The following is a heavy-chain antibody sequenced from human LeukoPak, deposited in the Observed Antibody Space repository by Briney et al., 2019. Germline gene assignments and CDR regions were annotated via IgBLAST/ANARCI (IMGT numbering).Heavy chain of an antibody. D-gene: IGHD5-24*01. CDR2: ISSGGGNI. CDR3: ARGGWLQPRDY. Sequence: PGGPLRLSCAASGFKFSDYHMSWIRQAPGKGLEWLSDISSGGGNIFYADSVKGRFTISRVNAKNSLYLQINSLRGEDTAIYYCARGGWLQPRDYWGQGTLVTVSS. CDR1: GFKFSDYH. V-gene: IGHV3-11*01. J-gene: IGHJ4*02.